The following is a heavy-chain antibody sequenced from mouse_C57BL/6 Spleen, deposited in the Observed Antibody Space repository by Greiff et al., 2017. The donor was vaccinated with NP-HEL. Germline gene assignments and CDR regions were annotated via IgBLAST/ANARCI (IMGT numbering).Heavy chain of an antibody. Sequence: GQLQQSGAELANPGASVKLSCKASGYTFTSYWMHWVKQRPGQGLEWIGYIDPSSGYTKYNQKFKDKATLTADKSSSTAYMQLSSLTYEDSAVYYCARGADYYGSSFDYWGQGTTLTVSS. CDR1: GYTFTSYW. V-gene: IGHV1-7*01. J-gene: IGHJ2*01. D-gene: IGHD1-1*01. CDR2: IDPSSGYT. CDR3: ARGADYYGSSFDY.